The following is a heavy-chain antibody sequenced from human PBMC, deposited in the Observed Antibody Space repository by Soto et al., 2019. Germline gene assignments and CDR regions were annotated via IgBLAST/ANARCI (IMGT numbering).Heavy chain of an antibody. Sequence: SETLSLTCAVYGGSFSGYYWSWIRQPPGKGLEWIGEINHSGSTNYNPSLKSRVTISVDTSKNQLSLKLSSVTAADTAVYYCARGLIEVATIFFDYWGQGTLVTVSS. J-gene: IGHJ4*02. CDR2: INHSGST. CDR3: ARGLIEVATIFFDY. D-gene: IGHD5-12*01. V-gene: IGHV4-34*01. CDR1: GGSFSGYY.